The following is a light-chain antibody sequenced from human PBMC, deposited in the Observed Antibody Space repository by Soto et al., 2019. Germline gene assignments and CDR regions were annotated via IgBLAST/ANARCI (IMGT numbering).Light chain of an antibody. J-gene: IGLJ2*01. V-gene: IGLV6-57*04. CDR3: CSYTGSLTLL. Sequence: NFMLTQPHSVSESPGKTVTISCTRSSGDINSNYVKWYQQRPGSAPTIVIYEDNQRPSGVPDRFSGSIDSSSKSASLIISGLQAEDEADYYCCSYTGSLTLLFGGGTKVTVL. CDR2: EDN. CDR1: SGDINSNY.